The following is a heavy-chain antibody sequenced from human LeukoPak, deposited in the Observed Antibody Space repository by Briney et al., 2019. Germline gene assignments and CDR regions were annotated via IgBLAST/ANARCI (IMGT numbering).Heavy chain of an antibody. D-gene: IGHD4-17*01. J-gene: IGHJ6*03. V-gene: IGHV4-61*02. CDR2: IYPSGST. CDR1: GVSISSRSYH. Sequence: SETLSLTCTVSGVSISSRSYHWSWIRQPAGKGLEWIGRIYPSGSTNYDPSLKSRVTMSVDTSKNQFSLKLSSVTAADTAVYYCARDMGNYGDSSMQVDYYMDVWGKGTTVTISS. CDR3: ARDMGNYGDSSMQVDYYMDV.